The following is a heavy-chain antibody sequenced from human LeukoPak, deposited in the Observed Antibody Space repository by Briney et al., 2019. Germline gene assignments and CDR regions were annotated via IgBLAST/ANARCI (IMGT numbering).Heavy chain of an antibody. Sequence: SETLSLTCAVYGGSFSGYYWSWIRQPPGKGLEWIGEINRSGSTNYNPSLKSRVTISVDTSKNQFSLKLSSVTAADTAVYYCARRVPIVVFLNWFDPWGQGTLVTVSS. CDR3: ARRVPIVVFLNWFDP. V-gene: IGHV4-34*01. CDR2: INRSGST. J-gene: IGHJ5*02. D-gene: IGHD3-22*01. CDR1: GGSFSGYY.